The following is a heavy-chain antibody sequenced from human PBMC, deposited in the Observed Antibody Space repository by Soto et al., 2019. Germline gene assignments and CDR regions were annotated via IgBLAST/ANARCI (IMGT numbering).Heavy chain of an antibody. J-gene: IGHJ4*02. CDR3: ASGGANCTLSFCY. Sequence: QVQLVQSGAEVKKPGSSVKVSCQASGGTFSTSTISWVRQAPGQGLEWMGRIIPLLGTANYAQNFQGRVTLNADRSANTAYMELSSLRSEDTAVYYCASGGANCTLSFCYWGQGTLVAVSS. D-gene: IGHD2-8*01. CDR2: IIPLLGTA. CDR1: GGTFSTST. V-gene: IGHV1-69*08.